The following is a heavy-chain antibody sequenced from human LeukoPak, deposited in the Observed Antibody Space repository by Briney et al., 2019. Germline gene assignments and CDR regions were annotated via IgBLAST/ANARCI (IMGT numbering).Heavy chain of an antibody. CDR1: GFTFSNYA. J-gene: IGHJ4*02. CDR2: ISGRGEST. Sequence: GGSLRLSCTASGFTFSNYAMKWVRQAPGKGLEWVSGISGRGESTYYADSVKGRFTISRDNSKNTLFLQMNSLRAEDTAEYYCALSWYTTMHGDYWGQGTLVTVSS. V-gene: IGHV3-23*01. D-gene: IGHD2-2*02. CDR3: ALSWYTTMHGDY.